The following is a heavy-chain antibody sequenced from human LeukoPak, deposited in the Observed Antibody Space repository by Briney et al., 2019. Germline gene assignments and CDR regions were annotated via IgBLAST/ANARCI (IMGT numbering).Heavy chain of an antibody. Sequence: SETLSLTCTVSGGSISSYCWSWIRQPPGKGLEWIGYVYYSGSTNYDPSLKSRLSISVDTSKNQFSLKLSAVTAADTAVYYCXXXXXXDSSCYSAFDYWGQGTLVTVSS. CDR2: VYYSGST. J-gene: IGHJ4*02. V-gene: IGHV4-59*08. D-gene: IGHD3-22*01. CDR1: GGSISSYC. CDR3: XXXXXXDSSCYSAFDY.